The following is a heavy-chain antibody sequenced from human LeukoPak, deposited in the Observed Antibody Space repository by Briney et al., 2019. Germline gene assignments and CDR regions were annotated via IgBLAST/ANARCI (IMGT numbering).Heavy chain of an antibody. D-gene: IGHD3-10*01. V-gene: IGHV3-15*01. J-gene: IGHJ4*02. CDR2: IKSKADGETT. Sequence: GGSLRLSCAASGFTFNIAWMSWVRQAPGKGLEWIGRIKSKADGETTDYATPVKGRFTISRDDSKNTLYLQMNSLKTEDTAVYYCTTDLIVRKVIYKGIDYWGQGTLVTVSS. CDR3: TTDLIVRKVIYKGIDY. CDR1: GFTFNIAW.